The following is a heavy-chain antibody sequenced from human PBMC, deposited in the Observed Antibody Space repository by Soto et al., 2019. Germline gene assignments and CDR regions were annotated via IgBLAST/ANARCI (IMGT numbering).Heavy chain of an antibody. Sequence: GASVKVSCKASGGTFSSYAISWVRQAPGQGLEWMGGIIPIFGTANYAQKFQGRVTITADESTSTAYMELSSLRSDDTAVYYCARNPYYPLNDYWGQGTLVTVSS. CDR1: GGTFSSYA. CDR3: ARNPYYPLNDY. CDR2: IIPIFGTA. V-gene: IGHV1-69*13. J-gene: IGHJ4*02. D-gene: IGHD3-22*01.